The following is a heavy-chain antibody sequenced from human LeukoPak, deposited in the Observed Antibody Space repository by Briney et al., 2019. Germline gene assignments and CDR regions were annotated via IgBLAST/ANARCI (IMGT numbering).Heavy chain of an antibody. D-gene: IGHD5-12*01. CDR3: GGGGATICDY. J-gene: IGHJ4*02. CDR1: GFTFSSYW. V-gene: IGHV3-74*01. Sequence: NPGGSLRLSCAASGFTFSSYWMHWVRQAPGKGLVWVSRINSDGSSTSYADSVKGRFTISRDNAKNTLYLQMNSLRAEDTAVYYRGGGGATICDYWGQGTLVTVSS. CDR2: INSDGSST.